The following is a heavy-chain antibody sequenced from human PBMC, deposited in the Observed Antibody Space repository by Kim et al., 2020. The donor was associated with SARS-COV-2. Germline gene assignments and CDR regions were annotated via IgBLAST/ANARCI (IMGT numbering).Heavy chain of an antibody. V-gene: IGHV3-23*01. Sequence: GGSLRLSCAASGFTFSSQVMSWVRQAPGKGLEWVSGISGSGGGTYYADSVKGRFTISRDNSKNTVYLQMNSLRVEDTAVYYCANKGSGWYFWGQGTLVTVSS. CDR1: GFTFSSQV. D-gene: IGHD6-19*01. CDR2: ISGSGGGT. J-gene: IGHJ4*02. CDR3: ANKGSGWYF.